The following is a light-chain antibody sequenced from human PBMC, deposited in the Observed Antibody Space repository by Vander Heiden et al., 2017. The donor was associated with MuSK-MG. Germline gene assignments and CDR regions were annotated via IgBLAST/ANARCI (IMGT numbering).Light chain of an antibody. J-gene: IGKJ1*01. V-gene: IGKV3-20*01. Sequence: ELVLTQSPGTLSLSPGERATLSCRASQSVSSSYLAWYQQRPGQPPRLLIYGASSRASGIPDRFSGSGSGTDFTLTISRLEPDDFAVYYCQQYGSSPETFGQGTKVEIK. CDR1: QSVSSSY. CDR2: GAS. CDR3: QQYGSSPET.